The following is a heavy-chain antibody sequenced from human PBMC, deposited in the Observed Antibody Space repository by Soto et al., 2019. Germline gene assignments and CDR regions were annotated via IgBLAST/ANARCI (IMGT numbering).Heavy chain of an antibody. J-gene: IGHJ6*02. CDR2: TCFRSKWYN. Sequence: PSQTLSLTCAISGDSVSSNTASWNWIRQSPSRGLEWLGRTCFRSKWYNDYAVSVKSRIIINPDTSNNQFSLQLNSVTPEDTAVYYCARDMVVVVVPAATVYGMDVWGQGTTVTVSS. V-gene: IGHV6-1*01. D-gene: IGHD2-2*01. CDR1: GDSVSSNTAS. CDR3: ARDMVVVVVPAATVYGMDV.